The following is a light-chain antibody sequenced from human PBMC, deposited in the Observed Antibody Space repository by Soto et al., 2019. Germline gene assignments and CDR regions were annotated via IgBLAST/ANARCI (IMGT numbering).Light chain of an antibody. CDR1: QTVSSNY. CDR3: QQRSDWPWT. V-gene: IGKV3-11*01. J-gene: IGKJ1*01. CDR2: DVS. Sequence: EIMLKQSPATLSLTPGERATLSCRASQTVSSNYLAWYQQKPGQAPRLLVYDVSNRAAGIPTRFSGGGSGTDFTLTISNVEPEDFAVYYCQQRSDWPWTFGQGTKVDIK.